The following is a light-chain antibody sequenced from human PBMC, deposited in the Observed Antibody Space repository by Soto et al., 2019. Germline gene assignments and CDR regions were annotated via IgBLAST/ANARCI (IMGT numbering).Light chain of an antibody. Sequence: QSVLTQPPSASGSPGQSVTISCTGTSSDIGGYDFVSWYQQHPGKAPKHMIYEVTKRPSGVPDRFSGSKSGITASLTVSGLQADDEADYYCSSYAGSSWVFGAGTKLTVL. V-gene: IGLV2-8*01. J-gene: IGLJ3*02. CDR1: SSDIGGYDF. CDR3: SSYAGSSWV. CDR2: EVT.